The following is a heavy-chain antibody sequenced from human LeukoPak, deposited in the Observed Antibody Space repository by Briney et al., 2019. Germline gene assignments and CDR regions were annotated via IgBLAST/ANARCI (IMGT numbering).Heavy chain of an antibody. D-gene: IGHD5-12*01. CDR1: GFTVSTNY. Sequence: PGGSLRLSCAASGFTVSTNYMSWVRQAPGKGLEWVSVISSGGTPYYADSVKGRFTISRDSSENTLYLRMHSLRAEDTAVYYCARGGAGYAFDYWGQGTLVTVSS. CDR3: ARGGAGYAFDY. V-gene: IGHV3-66*02. J-gene: IGHJ4*02. CDR2: ISSGGTP.